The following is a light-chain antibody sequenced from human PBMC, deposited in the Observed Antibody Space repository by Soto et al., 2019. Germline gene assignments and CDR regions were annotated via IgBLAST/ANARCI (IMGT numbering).Light chain of an antibody. J-gene: IGLJ2*01. CDR3: SSFTGTSALIL. CDR2: EVS. Sequence: QSVLTQPVSVSGSPGQSITISCTGTSSDVGGYNYVSWYQQHPGKAPKLMIYEVSNRPSGVSDRFSGSKSGNTASLTISGLRAEDEGDYFCSSFTGTSALILFGGGTKLTVL. V-gene: IGLV2-14*01. CDR1: SSDVGGYNY.